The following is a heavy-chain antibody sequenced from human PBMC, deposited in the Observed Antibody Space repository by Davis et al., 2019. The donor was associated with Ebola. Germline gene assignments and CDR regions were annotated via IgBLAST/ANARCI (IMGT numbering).Heavy chain of an antibody. Sequence: GGSLRLSCAASGFTFSSYWMSWVRQAPGKGLEWVANIKQDGSEKYYVDSVKGRFTISRDNAKNSLYLQMNSLRAEDTAVYYCARAKQWLVLYYFDYWGQETLVTVSS. D-gene: IGHD6-19*01. CDR2: IKQDGSEK. CDR3: ARAKQWLVLYYFDY. V-gene: IGHV3-7*04. J-gene: IGHJ4*02. CDR1: GFTFSSYW.